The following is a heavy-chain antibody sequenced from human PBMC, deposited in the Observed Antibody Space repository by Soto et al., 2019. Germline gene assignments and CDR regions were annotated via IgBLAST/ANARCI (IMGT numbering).Heavy chain of an antibody. CDR3: ARDAHVGSGWQLTADY. CDR2: IWYDGSNK. D-gene: IGHD6-19*01. V-gene: IGHV3-33*01. CDR1: GFTFSSYG. J-gene: IGHJ4*02. Sequence: GGSLRLSCAASGFTFSSYGMHWVRQAPGKGLEWVAVIWYDGSNKYYAESVKGRFTISRDNSKNTLYLQMNSLRAEDTAVYYCARDAHVGSGWQLTADYWGQGTLVTVSS.